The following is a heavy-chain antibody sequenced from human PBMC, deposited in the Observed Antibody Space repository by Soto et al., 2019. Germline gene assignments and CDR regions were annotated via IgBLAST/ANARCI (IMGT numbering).Heavy chain of an antibody. CDR1: GGSMSSYY. J-gene: IGHJ4*02. D-gene: IGHD2-15*01. CDR2: ISYSGST. CDR3: ARADPDASVGY. V-gene: IGHV4-59*01. Sequence: SETLSVTCTVSGGSMSSYYWTWLRQSPGRGLEWIGYISYSGSTYYNPSLKSRVTISADTSKNQFSLRMNSMIAADTAVYYCARADPDASVGYWGQGTLVTVSS.